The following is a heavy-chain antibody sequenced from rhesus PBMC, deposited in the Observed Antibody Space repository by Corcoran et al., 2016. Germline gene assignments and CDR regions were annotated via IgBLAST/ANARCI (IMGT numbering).Heavy chain of an antibody. D-gene: IGHD6-31*01. V-gene: IGHV4-122*02. CDR2: MSYSAST. J-gene: IGHJ4*01. Sequence: QLQLQESGPGLVKPSETLSLTCAVSGYSISSGYGWSWIRQPPGKGLECIGYMSYSASTSYNPSLNGRVTISRETSKNPFSLKRSSVTTADTAVYYCARRGGGIGAAHVLDYWGQGVLVTVSS. CDR3: ARRGGGIGAAHVLDY. CDR1: GYSISSGYG.